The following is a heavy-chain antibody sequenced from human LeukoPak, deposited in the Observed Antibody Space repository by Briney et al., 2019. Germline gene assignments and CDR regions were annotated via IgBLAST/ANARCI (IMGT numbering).Heavy chain of an antibody. J-gene: IGHJ3*02. V-gene: IGHV3-23*01. Sequence: GGSLRLSCAASGFTLDDYGMSWVRQVPGKGLEWVSAISGSGGSTYYADSVKGRFTISRDNSKNTLYLQMNSLRAGDTAVYYCAKEIVVVPYDIWGQGTMVTVSS. CDR2: ISGSGGST. CDR3: AKEIVVVPYDI. D-gene: IGHD3-22*01. CDR1: GFTLDDYG.